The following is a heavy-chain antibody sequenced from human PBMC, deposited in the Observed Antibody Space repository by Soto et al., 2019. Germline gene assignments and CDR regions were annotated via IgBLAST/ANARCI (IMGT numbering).Heavy chain of an antibody. J-gene: IGHJ3*02. D-gene: IGHD3-10*01. Sequence: ASVKVSCKASGYTFTSYGISWVRQAPGQGLEWMGWISAYNGNTNYAQKLQGRVTMTTDTSTSTAYMELRSLRSDDTAVYYCARDHYGSGSYLSAAYAFDIWGQGTMVTVSS. CDR2: ISAYNGNT. CDR1: GYTFTSYG. CDR3: ARDHYGSGSYLSAAYAFDI. V-gene: IGHV1-18*01.